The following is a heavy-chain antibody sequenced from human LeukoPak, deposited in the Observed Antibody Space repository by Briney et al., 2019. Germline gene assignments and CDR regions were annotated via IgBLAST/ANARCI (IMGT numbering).Heavy chain of an antibody. Sequence: GGSLRLSCAASGFTVSSNYMSWVRQAPGKGLEWVSVIYSGGSTYYADSLRGRFTISRDNAKNSLILQVNSLRAEDTAVYYCVRERFHGSGAPKFDFWGQGTLVTVSS. CDR1: GFTVSSNY. V-gene: IGHV3-53*01. J-gene: IGHJ4*02. D-gene: IGHD3-10*01. CDR3: VRERFHGSGAPKFDF. CDR2: IYSGGST.